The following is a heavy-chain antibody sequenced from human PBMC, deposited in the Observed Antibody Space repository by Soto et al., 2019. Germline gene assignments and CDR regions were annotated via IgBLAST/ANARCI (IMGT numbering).Heavy chain of an antibody. J-gene: IGHJ4*02. V-gene: IGHV4-34*01. Sequence: QVQLQQWGAGLLKPSETLSLTCAVYGGSFSGYYWTWIRQPPGTGLEWIGEINHSGSTNYNPSLKSRVTISVETPKNQFSLKMTSVTAAETAVYYCARDKITGLFDYWGQGTLVTVSS. D-gene: IGHD3-16*01. CDR2: INHSGST. CDR1: GGSFSGYY. CDR3: ARDKITGLFDY.